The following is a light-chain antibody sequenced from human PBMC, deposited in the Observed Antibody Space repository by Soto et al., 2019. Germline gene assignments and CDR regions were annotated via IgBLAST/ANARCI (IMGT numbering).Light chain of an antibody. CDR3: QQSYSTPYT. Sequence: EIVMTQDPVSLSVSPGERVTLSCRASQAIRTNLAWYQQKVGQAPRLLIYGSSTRATGIPARFSGSGSGTEFTLTISSLQSEDFATYYCQQSYSTPYTFGQGTKLDIK. CDR2: GSS. V-gene: IGKV3-15*01. J-gene: IGKJ2*01. CDR1: QAIRTN.